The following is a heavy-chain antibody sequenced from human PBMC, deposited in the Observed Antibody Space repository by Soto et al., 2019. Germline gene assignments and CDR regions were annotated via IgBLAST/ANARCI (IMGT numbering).Heavy chain of an antibody. CDR1: GFTFSSYG. CDR3: EKASYGDYSDAFDI. J-gene: IGHJ3*02. CDR2: ISYDGSNK. Sequence: WGSLRLSCAASGFTFSSYGMHWVRQAPGKGLEWVAVISYDGSNKYYADSVKGRFTISRDNSKNTLYLQMNSLRAEDTAVYYCEKASYGDYSDAFDILGKGTMVTGSS. V-gene: IGHV3-30*18. D-gene: IGHD4-17*01.